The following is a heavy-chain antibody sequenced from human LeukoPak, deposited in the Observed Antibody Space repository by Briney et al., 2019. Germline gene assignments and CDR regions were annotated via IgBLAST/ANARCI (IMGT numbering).Heavy chain of an antibody. CDR2: IYTSGST. Sequence: SETLSLTCTVSGGSISSGSYYWSWIRQPAGKGLEWIGRIYTSGSTNYNPSLKSRVTISVDTSKNQFSLKLSSVTAADTAVYYCARGYLSGYSSSWYIPNWFDPWGQGTLVTVSS. CDR1: GGSISSGSYY. J-gene: IGHJ5*02. V-gene: IGHV4-61*02. CDR3: ARGYLSGYSSSWYIPNWFDP. D-gene: IGHD6-13*01.